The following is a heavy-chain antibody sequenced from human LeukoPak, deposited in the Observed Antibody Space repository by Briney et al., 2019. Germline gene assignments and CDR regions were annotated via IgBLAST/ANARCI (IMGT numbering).Heavy chain of an antibody. CDR1: GYSFTSYW. J-gene: IGHJ3*02. CDR2: IYPGDSDT. CDR3: ARVGSSGYYFGFNDAFDI. D-gene: IGHD3-22*01. V-gene: IGHV5-51*01. Sequence: GESLKISCKGSGYSFTSYWIGWVRQMPGKGLEWMGIIYPGDSDTRYSPSFQGQVTISADKSISTAYLQWSSLKASDTAMYYCARVGSSGYYFGFNDAFDIWGQGTMVTVSS.